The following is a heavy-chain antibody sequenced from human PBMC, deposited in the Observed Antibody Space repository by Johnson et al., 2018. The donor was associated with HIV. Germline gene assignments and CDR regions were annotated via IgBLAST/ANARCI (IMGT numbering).Heavy chain of an antibody. CDR3: AKVLLPQDAFDI. V-gene: IGHV3-9*01. J-gene: IGHJ3*02. CDR1: GFTFDDYA. CDR2: ISWNGGST. D-gene: IGHD2/OR15-2a*01. Sequence: HLVEPGGGLVQPGRSLRLSCAASGFTFDDYAMHWVRQAPGKGLEWVSGISWNGGSTGYADSVKGRFTISSDNAKNSLYLQMNSLRAEDTALYYCAKVLLPQDAFDIWGQGTMVTVS.